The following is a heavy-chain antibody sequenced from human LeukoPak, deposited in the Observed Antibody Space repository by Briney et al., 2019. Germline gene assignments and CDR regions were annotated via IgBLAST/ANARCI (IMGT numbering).Heavy chain of an antibody. J-gene: IGHJ3*02. CDR3: ARLPIVGAIRGAFDI. D-gene: IGHD1-26*01. CDR1: GGSISSGSYY. V-gene: IGHV4-61*02. Sequence: MPSETLSLTCTVSGGSISSGSYYWSWIRQPAGKGLEWIGRIYTSGSTNYNPSLKSRVTISVDTSKNQFSLKLSSVTAADTAVYYCARLPIVGAIRGAFDIWGQGTMVTVSS. CDR2: IYTSGST.